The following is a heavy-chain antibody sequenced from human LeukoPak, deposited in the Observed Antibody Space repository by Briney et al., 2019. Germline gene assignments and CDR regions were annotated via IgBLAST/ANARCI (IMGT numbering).Heavy chain of an antibody. J-gene: IGHJ4*02. CDR1: GGTFSSYA. CDR2: INPDNGGT. CDR3: ARALGRSGWNHFDY. V-gene: IGHV1-2*06. D-gene: IGHD6-19*01. Sequence: ASVKVSCKASGGTFSSYAISWVRQAPGQGLERMGRINPDNGGTNYAQKFQGRVTMTRDTSISTAYMELSRLTSDDTAVYYCARALGRSGWNHFDYWGQGTLVTVSS.